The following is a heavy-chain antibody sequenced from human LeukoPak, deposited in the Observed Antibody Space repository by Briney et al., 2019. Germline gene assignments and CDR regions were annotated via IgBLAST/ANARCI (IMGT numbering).Heavy chain of an antibody. Sequence: SETLSLTCAVYGGSFSGYYWSWLRQPPGKGLEWIGEINHSGSTNYNPSLKSRVTISVDTSKNQFSLKLSSVTAADTAVYYCARIRYSYYYYYGMDVWGQGTTVTVSS. D-gene: IGHD5-18*01. CDR3: ARIRYSYYYYYGMDV. CDR2: INHSGST. J-gene: IGHJ6*02. CDR1: GGSFSGYY. V-gene: IGHV4-34*01.